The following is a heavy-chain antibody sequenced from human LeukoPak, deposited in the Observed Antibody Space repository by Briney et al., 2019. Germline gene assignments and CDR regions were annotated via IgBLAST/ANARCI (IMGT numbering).Heavy chain of an antibody. CDR2: SRNEGHSYST. J-gene: IGHJ4*02. CDR1: GFTFSDLY. Sequence: PGGSLRLSCAVSGFTFSDLYMDWVRQAPGKGLEWIGRSRNEGHSYSTDFAASVRGRAALSRDHSRDSLYLQINSLRTDDTAVYYCVALLRGIGYWGQGTLVTVSS. CDR3: VALLRGIGY. V-gene: IGHV3-72*01. D-gene: IGHD3-10*01.